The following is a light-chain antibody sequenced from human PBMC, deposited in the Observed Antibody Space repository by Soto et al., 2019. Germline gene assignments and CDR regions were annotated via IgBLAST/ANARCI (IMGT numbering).Light chain of an antibody. CDR1: SSDVGGYNY. CDR2: DVS. V-gene: IGLV2-11*01. CDR3: CSYAGSYTSGDVV. Sequence: QSALTQPRSVSGSPGQSVTISCTGTSSDVGGYNYVSWYQQHPGKAPKLMIYDVSKRPSGVPDRFSGSKSGNTASLTISGLQAEDEADYYCCSYAGSYTSGDVVFGGGTKLTVL. J-gene: IGLJ2*01.